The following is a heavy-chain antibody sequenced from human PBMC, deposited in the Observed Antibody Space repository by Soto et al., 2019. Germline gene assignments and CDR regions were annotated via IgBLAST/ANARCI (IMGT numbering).Heavy chain of an antibody. CDR2: ISAYNGNT. CDR3: ARDHSVAVAGTWYFDY. V-gene: IGHV1-18*01. J-gene: IGHJ4*02. D-gene: IGHD6-19*01. CDR1: GYTFTSYG. Sequence: ASVKVSCKASGYTFTSYGISWVRQAPGQGLEWMGWISAYNGNTNYAQKLQGRVTTTTDTSTSTAYMELRSLRSDDTAVYYCARDHSVAVAGTWYFDYWGQGTLVTVSS.